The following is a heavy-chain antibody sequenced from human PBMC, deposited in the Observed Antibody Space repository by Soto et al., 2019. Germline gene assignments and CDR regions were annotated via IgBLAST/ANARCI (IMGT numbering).Heavy chain of an antibody. CDR1: GYSFTNYW. CDR3: VAYSGSSGRHFDY. J-gene: IGHJ4*02. Sequence: EVQLVQSGVEVKKPGESLKISCKGSGYSFTNYWIGWVRQMPGKGLEWMGMIYPGDSDTRYSPSFQGQVTISADKSITTAYLQWSSLKASDTAMYYCVAYSGSSGRHFDYWGQGTLVTVSS. D-gene: IGHD5-12*01. V-gene: IGHV5-51*01. CDR2: IYPGDSDT.